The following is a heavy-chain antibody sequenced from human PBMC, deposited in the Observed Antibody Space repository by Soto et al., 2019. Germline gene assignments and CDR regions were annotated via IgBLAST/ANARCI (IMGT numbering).Heavy chain of an antibody. D-gene: IGHD4-17*01. J-gene: IGHJ4*02. CDR3: ARDRYGDSGYFDY. Sequence: QVQLQESGPGLVKPSQTLSLTCTVSGGSISSGGYYWSWIRQHPGKGLEWIGYIYYSGSTYYNPSLKSRVTISVDTSKNQFSLKRSSVTAAGTAVYYCARDRYGDSGYFDYWGQGTLVTVSS. CDR2: IYYSGST. V-gene: IGHV4-31*03. CDR1: GGSISSGGYY.